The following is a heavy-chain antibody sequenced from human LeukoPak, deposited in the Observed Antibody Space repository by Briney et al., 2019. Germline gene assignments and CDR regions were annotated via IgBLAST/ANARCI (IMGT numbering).Heavy chain of an antibody. CDR1: GFTFSSYA. D-gene: IGHD3-9*01. Sequence: GGSLRLSCAASGFTFSSYAMSWVRQAPGEGLEWVSAISGSGGSTYYADSVKGRFTISRDNSKNTLYLQMNSLRAEDTAVYYCAKAIPRYGLFPGPFDYWGQGTLVTVSS. CDR2: ISGSGGST. V-gene: IGHV3-23*01. J-gene: IGHJ4*02. CDR3: AKAIPRYGLFPGPFDY.